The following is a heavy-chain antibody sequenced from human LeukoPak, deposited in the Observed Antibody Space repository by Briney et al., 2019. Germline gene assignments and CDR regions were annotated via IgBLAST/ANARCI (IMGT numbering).Heavy chain of an antibody. J-gene: IGHJ4*02. CDR3: AKGGSTVTTEDVVDY. V-gene: IGHV3-23*01. Sequence: GGSLRLSRAASGFTLSSYSMAWVRQAPGKGLEWVSVISDSGDTTYYADSVKGRFTISRDNSNNTLSLQMNSLRVEDTAVYYCAKGGSTVTTEDVVDYWGQGTLVTVSS. CDR1: GFTLSSYS. D-gene: IGHD4-17*01. CDR2: ISDSGDTT.